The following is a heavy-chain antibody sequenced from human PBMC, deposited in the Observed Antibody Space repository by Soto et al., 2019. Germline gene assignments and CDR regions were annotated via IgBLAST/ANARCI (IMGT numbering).Heavy chain of an antibody. Sequence: PGGSLRLSCVASGFPFNNFEMNWIRQAPGKGLEWMALILHDGSAEYYADSVKGRFTISRDNSKNTLYPQMNSLTAEDTAVYYCARSRDGYSFYFYYGMDGWGQGTTVTVSS. J-gene: IGHJ6*02. CDR2: ILHDGSAE. CDR3: ARSRDGYSFYFYYGMDG. V-gene: IGHV3-30*03. D-gene: IGHD4-4*01. CDR1: GFPFNNFE.